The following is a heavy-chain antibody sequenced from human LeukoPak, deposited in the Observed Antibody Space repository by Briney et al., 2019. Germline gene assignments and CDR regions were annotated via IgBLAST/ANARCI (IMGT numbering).Heavy chain of an antibody. CDR3: GDHSSGWYDY. D-gene: IGHD6-19*01. CDR2: ISSSSSYV. J-gene: IGHJ4*02. V-gene: IGHV3-21*01. CDR1: GFTFSSYS. Sequence: GGSLRLSCAASGFTFSSYSMNWVRQAPGKGLEWVSSISSSSSYVYYADSVKGRFTISRDNAKNSLYLQMNSLRAEDTAVYCCGDHSSGWYDYWGQGTLVTVSS.